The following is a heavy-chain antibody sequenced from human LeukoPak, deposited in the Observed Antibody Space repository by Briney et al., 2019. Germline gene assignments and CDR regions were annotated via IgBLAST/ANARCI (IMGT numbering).Heavy chain of an antibody. D-gene: IGHD1-7*01. J-gene: IGHJ4*02. V-gene: IGHV4-39*01. Sequence: SETLSLTCTVSGGSISSSSYYWGWIRQPPGTGLEWIGSIYYSGSTYYNPSLKSRVTISVDTSKNQFSLKLSSVTAADTAVHYCARQSGTTAPFDYWGQGTLVTVSS. CDR1: GGSISSSSYY. CDR2: IYYSGST. CDR3: ARQSGTTAPFDY.